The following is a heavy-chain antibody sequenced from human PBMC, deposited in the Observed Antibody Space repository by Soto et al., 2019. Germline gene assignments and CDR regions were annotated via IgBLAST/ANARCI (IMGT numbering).Heavy chain of an antibody. Sequence: EASVKVSCKASGYTFTGYAIHWVRQAPGQRLEWMGWINGGNGDTKYSQKFQGRVTITRDTSASTAYMELTSLGSEDTALYHCARGYCSSTSCQYYFDYWGQGTPVTVSS. V-gene: IGHV1-3*01. J-gene: IGHJ4*02. CDR2: INGGNGDT. D-gene: IGHD2-2*01. CDR3: ARGYCSSTSCQYYFDY. CDR1: GYTFTGYA.